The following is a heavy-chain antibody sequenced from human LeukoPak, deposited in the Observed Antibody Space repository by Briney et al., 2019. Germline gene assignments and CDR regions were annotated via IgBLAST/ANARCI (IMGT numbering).Heavy chain of an antibody. CDR3: ARVEGGLYGSGSYYFDY. V-gene: IGHV4-61*02. CDR1: GGSISSGSYY. Sequence: SETLSLTCTVSGGSISSGSYYWSWVRQPAGKGLEWIGRIYTSGSTNYNPSLKSRVTISVDTSKKQFSLKLSSVTAADTAVYYCARVEGGLYGSGSYYFDYWGQGTLVTVSS. J-gene: IGHJ4*02. CDR2: IYTSGST. D-gene: IGHD3-10*01.